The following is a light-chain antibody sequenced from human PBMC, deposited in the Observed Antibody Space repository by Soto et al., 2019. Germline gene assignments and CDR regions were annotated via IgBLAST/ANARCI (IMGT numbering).Light chain of an antibody. CDR1: QSVSSNY. Sequence: EIVLTQSPGTLSLSPGERATFSCRASQSVSSNYLAWYQQKPGHAPRLLIYGAFKRATGIPDRFSGSGSGTDFTLTISRVEPEDFAVYCCQQYGSSPRTFGQGTKVDIK. CDR3: QQYGSSPRT. CDR2: GAF. J-gene: IGKJ1*01. V-gene: IGKV3-20*01.